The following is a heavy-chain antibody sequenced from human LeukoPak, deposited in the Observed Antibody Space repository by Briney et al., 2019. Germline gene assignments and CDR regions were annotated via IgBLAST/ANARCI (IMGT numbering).Heavy chain of an antibody. CDR1: GFTFSSYD. D-gene: IGHD3-22*01. Sequence: GGSLRLSCAASGFTFSSYDMHWVRQATGKGLEWVSAIGTAGDTYYPGSVKGRFTISRENAKNSLYLQMNSLRAGDTAVYYCARGVREDGMSTGRITMIVDDYWGQGTLVTVSS. CDR3: ARGVREDGMSTGRITMIVDDY. V-gene: IGHV3-13*01. J-gene: IGHJ4*02. CDR2: IGTAGDT.